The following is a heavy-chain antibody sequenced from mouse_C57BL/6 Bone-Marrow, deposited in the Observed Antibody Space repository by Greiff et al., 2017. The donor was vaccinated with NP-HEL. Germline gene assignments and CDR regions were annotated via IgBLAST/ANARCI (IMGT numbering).Heavy chain of an antibody. J-gene: IGHJ3*01. Sequence: QVQLQQPGAELVKPGASVKLSCKASGYTFTSYWMQWVKQRPGQGLEWIGEIDPSDSYTNYNQKFKGKATLTVDTSSSTAYMQLSSLTSEDSAVYYCARERVYDYVPAWFAYWGQGTLVTVSA. D-gene: IGHD2-4*01. CDR2: IDPSDSYT. CDR1: GYTFTSYW. CDR3: ARERVYDYVPAWFAY. V-gene: IGHV1-50*01.